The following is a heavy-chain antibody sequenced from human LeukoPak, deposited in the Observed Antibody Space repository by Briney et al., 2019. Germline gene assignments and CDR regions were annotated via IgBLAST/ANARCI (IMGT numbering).Heavy chain of an antibody. CDR1: GGPINSSSYY. V-gene: IGHV4-39*01. D-gene: IGHD6-6*01. Sequence: SETLSLTCTVSGGPINSSSYYWGWIRQPPGKGLEWIGSIYYSGSTYYNPSLKSRVTISVDTSKNQFSLKLSSVTAADTAVYYCARHEGQQLGLRWFDPWGQGTLVTVSS. CDR3: ARHEGQQLGLRWFDP. J-gene: IGHJ5*02. CDR2: IYYSGST.